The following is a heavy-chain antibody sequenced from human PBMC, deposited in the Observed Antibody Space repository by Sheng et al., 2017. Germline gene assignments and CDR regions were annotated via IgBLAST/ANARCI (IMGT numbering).Heavy chain of an antibody. CDR1: GFTFRNFA. D-gene: IGHD6-19*01. CDR3: ARGGFGAGWSFDY. J-gene: IGHJ4*02. CDR2: ISGGGGDT. Sequence: EVQLVESGGGLVQWGGSLRLSCAASGFTFRNFAMSWVRQAPGKGLDWVSTISGGGGDTFHADSVRGRFTISRDNSKNILYLQMNNLRGEDTAVYYCARGGFGAGWSFDYWGQRTLVTV. V-gene: IGHV3-23*04.